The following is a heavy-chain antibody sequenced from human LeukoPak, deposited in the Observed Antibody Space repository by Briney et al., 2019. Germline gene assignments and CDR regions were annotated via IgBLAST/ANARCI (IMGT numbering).Heavy chain of an antibody. CDR1: GFTFSSYA. J-gene: IGHJ6*03. CDR2: ISGRGGST. Sequence: GGSLRLSCAASGFTFSSYAMSWVRQAPGEGLEWVSAISGRGGSTYYADSVKGRFTISRDNAKNSLYLQMNSLRAEDTAVYYCARDPGRGSKDYYYYYYMDVWGKGTTVTVSS. V-gene: IGHV3-23*01. D-gene: IGHD1-26*01. CDR3: ARDPGRGSKDYYYYYYMDV.